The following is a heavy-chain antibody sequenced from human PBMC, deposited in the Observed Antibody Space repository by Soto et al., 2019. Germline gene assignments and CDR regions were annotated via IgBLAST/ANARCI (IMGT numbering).Heavy chain of an antibody. CDR2: IRSKAYGGTT. J-gene: IGHJ6*02. CDR1: GFTFGDYA. V-gene: IGHV3-49*03. CDR3: HVYYDSSGENNYYYYGMDV. Sequence: PGGSLRLSCTASGFTFGDYAMSWFRQAPGKGLEWVGFIRSKAYGGTTEYAASVKGRFTISRDDSKSIAYLQMNSLKTEDTAVYYCHVYYDSSGENNYYYYGMDVWGQGTTVTVS. D-gene: IGHD3-22*01.